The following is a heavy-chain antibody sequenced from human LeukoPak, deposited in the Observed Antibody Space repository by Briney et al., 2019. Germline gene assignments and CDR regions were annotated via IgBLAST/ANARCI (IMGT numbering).Heavy chain of an antibody. J-gene: IGHJ6*03. CDR3: ARGGYYYGSGSYAGHYMDV. CDR1: GYSTSSGYY. D-gene: IGHD3-10*01. Sequence: SETLSLTCTVSGYSTSSGYYWGWIRQPPGKGLEWIGSIYHSGSTYYNPSLKSRVTISVDTSKNQFSLKLSSVTAADTAVYYCARGGYYYGSGSYAGHYMDVWGKGTTVTVSS. V-gene: IGHV4-38-2*02. CDR2: IYHSGST.